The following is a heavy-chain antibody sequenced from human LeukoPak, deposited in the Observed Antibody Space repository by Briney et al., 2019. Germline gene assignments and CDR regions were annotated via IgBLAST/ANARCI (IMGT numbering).Heavy chain of an antibody. CDR1: GGSVSDINYF. Sequence: PSETLSLTCTVSGGSVSDINYFWGWIRQPPGKGLEWIGSIYYSGDTYYNPSLKSRVTISVDTSKNQFSLKLSSVTAADTAVYYCARVTRFGGYYFDYWGQGTLVTVSS. D-gene: IGHD3-10*01. CDR3: ARVTRFGGYYFDY. V-gene: IGHV4-39*07. J-gene: IGHJ4*02. CDR2: IYYSGDT.